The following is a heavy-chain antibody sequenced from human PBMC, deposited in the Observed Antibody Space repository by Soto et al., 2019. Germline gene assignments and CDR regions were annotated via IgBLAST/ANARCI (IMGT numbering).Heavy chain of an antibody. CDR1: GFTFSNYW. CDR2: IKEDGGEE. J-gene: IGHJ4*02. Sequence: GGSLRLSCTASGFTFSNYWMSWLRQAPGKGLEWVANIKEDGGEEDYVDSVKGRFTISRDNAKNSLYLRISSLRAEDTAVYYCARDDGARSVDYWGQGTLVTVSS. V-gene: IGHV3-7*05. CDR3: ARDDGARSVDY. D-gene: IGHD3-3*01.